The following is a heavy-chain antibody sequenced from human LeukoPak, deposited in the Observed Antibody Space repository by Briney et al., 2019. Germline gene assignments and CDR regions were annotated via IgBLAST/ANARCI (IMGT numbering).Heavy chain of an antibody. J-gene: IGHJ4*02. CDR2: IYYSGST. V-gene: IGHV4-59*12. CDR1: GGSISSYY. D-gene: IGHD4-11*01. CDR3: ARGGYSIPFDY. Sequence: SSETLSLTCTVPGGSISSYYWSWIRQPPGKGLEWIGYIYYSGSTNYNPSLKSRVTISVDTSKNQFSLKLSSVTAADTAVYYCARGGYSIPFDYWGQGTLVTVSS.